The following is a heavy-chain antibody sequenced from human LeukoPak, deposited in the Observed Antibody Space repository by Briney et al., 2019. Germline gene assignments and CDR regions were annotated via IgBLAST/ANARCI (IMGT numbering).Heavy chain of an antibody. D-gene: IGHD2-21*01. CDR1: GFTFSNYY. V-gene: IGHV3-30*18. CDR3: AKGGEQKTFRWGMNY. J-gene: IGHJ4*02. CDR2: ISYDGGIK. Sequence: PGTSLRLSCAASGFTFSNYYMHWVRQAPGKGLEWVALISYDGGIKYHGDSVRGRFTISRDNSDNTLYLQMNSLRPEDTALYYCAKGGEQKTFRWGMNYWGQGTLVTVSS.